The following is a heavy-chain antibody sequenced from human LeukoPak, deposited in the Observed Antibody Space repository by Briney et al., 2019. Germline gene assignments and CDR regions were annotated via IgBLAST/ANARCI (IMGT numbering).Heavy chain of an antibody. J-gene: IGHJ5*02. CDR3: ARSPQGTATTANWFDP. V-gene: IGHV4-59*12. CDR1: GGSMTGYY. Sequence: PSETLSLTCTVSGGSMTGYYWNWIRQPPGKGLEWIGYVHSNGRTTSSPSLRSRLTMSVDTSKNEFSLRINSMIAADTAVYYCARSPQGTATTANWFDPWGQGTLVTVSS. CDR2: VHSNGRT. D-gene: IGHD4-17*01.